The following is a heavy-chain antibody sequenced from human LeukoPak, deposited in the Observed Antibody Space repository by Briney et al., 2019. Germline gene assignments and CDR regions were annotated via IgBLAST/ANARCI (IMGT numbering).Heavy chain of an antibody. CDR1: GFTFSSYS. Sequence: PGGSLRLSCAASGFTFSSYSMNWVRQAPGKGLEWVSSISSSSSYIYYADSVKRRFTISRDNAKNSLYLQMRSLRAEDTAVYYCARDTRTGYSSSWYGGGFDYWGQGTLVTVSS. V-gene: IGHV3-21*01. J-gene: IGHJ4*02. CDR2: ISSSSSYI. CDR3: ARDTRTGYSSSWYGGGFDY. D-gene: IGHD6-13*01.